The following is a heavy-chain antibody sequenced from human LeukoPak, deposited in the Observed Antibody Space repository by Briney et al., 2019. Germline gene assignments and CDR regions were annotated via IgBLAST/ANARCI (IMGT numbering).Heavy chain of an antibody. J-gene: IGHJ3*02. CDR2: IYSGGTT. CDR1: GFTVSTNY. CDR3: ARGSVRAFDI. D-gene: IGHD1-26*01. Sequence: GGSLRLSCAASGFTVSTNYMNWVRQAPGKGLEWVSVIYSGGTTYYADSVRGRFSISRDTSKNTLYLQMNSLRAEGTAVYYCARGSVRAFDIWGQGTMVTVSS. V-gene: IGHV3-53*01.